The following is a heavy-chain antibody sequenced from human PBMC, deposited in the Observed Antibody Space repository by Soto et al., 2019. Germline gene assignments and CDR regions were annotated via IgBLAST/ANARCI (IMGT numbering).Heavy chain of an antibody. CDR3: ARGFPPAFPFDY. D-gene: IGHD3-10*01. CDR2: ISSSGSTI. J-gene: IGHJ4*02. CDR1: Y. Sequence: YMSWIRQAPGKGLEWVSYISSSGSTIYYADSVKGRFTISRDNAKNSLYLQMNSLRAEDTAVYYCARGFPPAFPFDYWGQGTLVTVSS. V-gene: IGHV3-11*01.